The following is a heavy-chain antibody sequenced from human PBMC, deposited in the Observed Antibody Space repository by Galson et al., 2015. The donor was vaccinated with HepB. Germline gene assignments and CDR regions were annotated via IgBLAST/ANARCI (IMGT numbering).Heavy chain of an antibody. CDR1: GFTFSRYT. V-gene: IGHV3-30*04. J-gene: IGHJ4*02. Sequence: SLRLSCATSGFTFSRYTMHWVRQAPGRGMEWVAVISHDGSITHHADSVKGRFTISRDNSKNTLYLQMNSLRTEDTAVFYCARTEPRTWHNFDYWGQGTLVTVSS. D-gene: IGHD1-14*01. CDR2: ISHDGSIT. CDR3: ARTEPRTWHNFDY.